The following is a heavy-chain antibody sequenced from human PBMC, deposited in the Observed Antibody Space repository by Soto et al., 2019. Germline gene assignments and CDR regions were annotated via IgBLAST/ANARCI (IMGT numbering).Heavy chain of an antibody. CDR1: GFGVSNNY. CDR3: AKNGDSYAYVEYYYYGMDV. J-gene: IGHJ6*02. CDR2: INSGGNT. D-gene: IGHD3-16*01. Sequence: EVQLVESGGGLVQPGGSLRLSCAASGFGVSNNYMSWVRQAPGKGLEWVSAINSGGNTYYADSVKGRFTISRDNSKNTVYLQMNSVGAEDTAVYYCAKNGDSYAYVEYYYYGMDVWGQGTTVTVSS. V-gene: IGHV3-66*01.